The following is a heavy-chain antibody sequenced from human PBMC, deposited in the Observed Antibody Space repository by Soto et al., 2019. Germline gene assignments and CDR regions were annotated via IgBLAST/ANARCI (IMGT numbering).Heavy chain of an antibody. CDR2: INHSGST. CDR1: GGSFSGYY. D-gene: IGHD3-22*01. CDR3: GRLETYYYDSSGYTDENWFDP. V-gene: IGHV4-34*01. Sequence: SETLSLTCAVYGGSFSGYYWSWIRQPPGKGLEWIGEINHSGSTNYNPSLKSRVTISVDTSKNQFSLKLSSVTAADTAVYYCGRLETYYYDSSGYTDENWFDPWGQGTLVTVSS. J-gene: IGHJ5*02.